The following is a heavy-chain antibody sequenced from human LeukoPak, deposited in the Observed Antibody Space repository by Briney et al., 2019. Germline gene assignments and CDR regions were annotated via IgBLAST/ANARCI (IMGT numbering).Heavy chain of an antibody. CDR3: ARRHSGSYSSYYGMDV. V-gene: IGHV5-10-1*01. J-gene: IGHJ6*02. CDR1: GYSFTSYW. Sequence: GESLKISCKGSGYSFTSYWISWVRQMPGKGLEWMGRIDPSDSYANYSPSFQGHVTISADKSISTAYLQWSSLKASDTAMYYCARRHSGSYSSYYGMDVWGQGTTVTVSS. CDR2: IDPSDSYA. D-gene: IGHD1-26*01.